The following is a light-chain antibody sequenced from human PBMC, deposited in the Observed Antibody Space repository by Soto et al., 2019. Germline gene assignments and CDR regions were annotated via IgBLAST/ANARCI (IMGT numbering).Light chain of an antibody. V-gene: IGLV1-40*01. CDR3: QSYDSSLNRV. Sequence: QSVLSQPPSVSGAPGQRITISCTRSSSNIGANYDVHWYRQVPGTAPKLLMSGDNNRPSGVADRFSGSKSGTSASLAITRLQAEDEADYYCQSYDSSLNRVFGTGTKLTVL. CDR1: SSNIGANYD. CDR2: GDN. J-gene: IGLJ1*01.